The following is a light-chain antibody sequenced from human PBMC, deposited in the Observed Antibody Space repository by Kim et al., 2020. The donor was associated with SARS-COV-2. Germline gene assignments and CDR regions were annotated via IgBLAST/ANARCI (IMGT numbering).Light chain of an antibody. Sequence: SYELTQPLSVSVALGQTARLACGGNNIGTKNVHWFQQKPGQAPVLVIYRDRNRPSGIPERFSGSNSGNTATLTISSAQPGDEVDYYCQVWDSSTGVFGGGTKLTV. CDR3: QVWDSSTGV. CDR1: NIGTKN. V-gene: IGLV3-9*01. CDR2: RDR. J-gene: IGLJ3*02.